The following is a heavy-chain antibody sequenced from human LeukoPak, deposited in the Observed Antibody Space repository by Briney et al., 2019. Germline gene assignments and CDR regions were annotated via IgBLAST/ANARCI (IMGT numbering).Heavy chain of an antibody. J-gene: IGHJ4*02. CDR3: AKERPYSSSLNLYYFDY. CDR2: ISGSGGST. Sequence: PGGSLRLSCTASGFTFSSYAMSWVRQAPGKGLEWVSAISGSGGSTYYADSVKGRFTISRDNSKNTLNLQMNSLRAEDTAVYYCAKERPYSSSLNLYYFDYWGQGTLVTVSS. V-gene: IGHV3-23*01. CDR1: GFTFSSYA. D-gene: IGHD6-13*01.